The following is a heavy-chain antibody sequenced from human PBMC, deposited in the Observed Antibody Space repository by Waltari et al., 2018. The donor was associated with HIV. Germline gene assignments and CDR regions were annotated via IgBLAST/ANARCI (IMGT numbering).Heavy chain of an antibody. CDR2: ISYDGSNK. CDR1: GFTFSSYA. Sequence: QVQLVESGGGVVQPGRSLRLSCAASGFTFSSYAMHWVRQAPGKGLEWVAVISYDGSNKYYADSVKGRFTISRDNSKNTLYLQMNSLRAEDTAVYYCVRGVAAAVYYYYGMDVWGQGTTVTVSS. CDR3: VRGVAAAVYYYYGMDV. J-gene: IGHJ6*02. V-gene: IGHV3-30*04. D-gene: IGHD6-13*01.